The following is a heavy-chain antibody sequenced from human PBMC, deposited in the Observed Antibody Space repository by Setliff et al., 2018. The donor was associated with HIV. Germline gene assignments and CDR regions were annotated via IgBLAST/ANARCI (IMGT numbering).Heavy chain of an antibody. Sequence: PSETLSLTCTVSGDSVSSRSYYWSWIRQPPGKGLEWIGYIYYSGSTNYNPSLKSRVTISVDTSKHHFSLKLRSVTAADTAVYYCAQLGMVDDFDYWGQGTLVTVSS. CDR3: AQLGMVDDFDY. J-gene: IGHJ4*02. D-gene: IGHD1-1*01. CDR1: GDSVSSRSYY. CDR2: IYYSGST. V-gene: IGHV4-61*03.